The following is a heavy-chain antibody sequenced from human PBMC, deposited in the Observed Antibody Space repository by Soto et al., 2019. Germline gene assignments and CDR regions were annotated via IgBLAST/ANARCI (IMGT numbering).Heavy chain of an antibody. Sequence: SVKVSCKASGGTFSSYAISWVRQAPGQGLEWMGGIIPNFGTANYAQKFQGRVTITADESTSTAYMELRSLRSEDTAVYYCARDGMTTVTTFDYWGQGTLVTVSS. D-gene: IGHD4-17*01. CDR3: ARDGMTTVTTFDY. CDR1: GGTFSSYA. CDR2: IIPNFGTA. V-gene: IGHV1-69*13. J-gene: IGHJ4*02.